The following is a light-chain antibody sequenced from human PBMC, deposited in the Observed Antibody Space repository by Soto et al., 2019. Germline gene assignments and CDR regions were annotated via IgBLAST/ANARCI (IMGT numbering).Light chain of an antibody. J-gene: IGLJ1*01. CDR1: SSDVGGYNY. CDR2: DVS. Sequence: QSALTQPASVSGSPGQSITISCTGTSSDVGGYNYASWYQQHPGKAPKLMIYDVSNRPSGVSNRFSGSKSGNTASLTISGLQAEDEADYYCCSYAGSSPYVFGTGTKVTVL. V-gene: IGLV2-14*01. CDR3: CSYAGSSPYV.